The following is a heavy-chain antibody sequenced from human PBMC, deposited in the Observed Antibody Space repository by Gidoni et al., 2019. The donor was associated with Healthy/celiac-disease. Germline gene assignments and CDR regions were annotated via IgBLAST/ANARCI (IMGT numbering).Heavy chain of an antibody. V-gene: IGHV5-51*01. CDR2: IYPGDSDT. CDR1: GYSFTSYW. J-gene: IGHJ6*02. Sequence: EVPLVQSGAEVKKPGESLKISCQGSGYSFTSYWIGWVRQMPGKGLEWMGIIYPGDSDTRYSPSCQGQVTISADKSISTAYLQWSSLKASDTAMYYCARHRNEGEVLAAAGAKNYGMDVWGQGTTVTVSS. D-gene: IGHD6-13*01. CDR3: ARHRNEGEVLAAAGAKNYGMDV.